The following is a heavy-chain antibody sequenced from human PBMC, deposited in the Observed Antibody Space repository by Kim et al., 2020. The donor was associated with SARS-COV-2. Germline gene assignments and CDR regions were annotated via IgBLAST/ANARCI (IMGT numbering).Heavy chain of an antibody. CDR3: ARGAPTWFGELLPDY. D-gene: IGHD3-10*01. CDR2: ISSSSSYI. J-gene: IGHJ4*02. Sequence: GGSLRLSCAAYGFTFSSYSMNWVRQATGKGLEWVTSISSSSSYIYYADSVKGRFTIYRDNAKNSLYLQMNSMRAEDTAVYYCARGAPTWFGELLPDYWGRGTLITDSS. V-gene: IGHV3-21*01. CDR1: GFTFSSYS.